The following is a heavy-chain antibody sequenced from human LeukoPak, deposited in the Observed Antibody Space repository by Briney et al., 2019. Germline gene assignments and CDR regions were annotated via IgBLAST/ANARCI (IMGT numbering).Heavy chain of an antibody. CDR1: GFTLSIYW. Sequence: QSGGSLSLSCAASGFTLSIYWMSCVRQAPGEGLEWVANIKEGESENLHVGSVRGRFTISTDNAKNSLYLQMNSLRAEDTAVYYCARDRWVYSYGGYWGQGTLVTVSS. CDR3: ARDRWVYSYGGY. J-gene: IGHJ4*02. V-gene: IGHV3-7*01. D-gene: IGHD5-18*01. CDR2: IKEGESEN.